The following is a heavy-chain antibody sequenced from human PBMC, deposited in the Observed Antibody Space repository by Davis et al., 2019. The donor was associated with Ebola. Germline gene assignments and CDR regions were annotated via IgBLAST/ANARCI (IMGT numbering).Heavy chain of an antibody. CDR2: IKSKTDGGTT. J-gene: IGHJ4*02. Sequence: GGSLRLSCAASGFTFSSYAMSWVRQAPGKGLEWAGRIKSKTDGGTTDYAAPVKGRFTISRDDSKNTLYLQMNSLKTEDTAVYYCTTLYYDFWSAYSHVDYWGQGTLVTVSS. CDR1: GFTFSSYA. CDR3: TTLYYDFWSAYSHVDY. V-gene: IGHV3-15*01. D-gene: IGHD3-3*01.